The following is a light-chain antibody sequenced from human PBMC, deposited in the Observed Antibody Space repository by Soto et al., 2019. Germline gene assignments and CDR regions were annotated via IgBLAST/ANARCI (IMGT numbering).Light chain of an antibody. CDR3: QQSHGIPYT. CDR1: QTISTY. J-gene: IGKJ2*01. CDR2: AAS. V-gene: IGKV1-39*01. Sequence: DIQMTQSPSSLSASVGDRVTITCRASQTISTYLNWYQQNPGKAPKLLIYAASTLQSGVPSRFSGSGSGTDFTLTISSRQPEDFATYYCQQSHGIPYTFGQGTKLEIK.